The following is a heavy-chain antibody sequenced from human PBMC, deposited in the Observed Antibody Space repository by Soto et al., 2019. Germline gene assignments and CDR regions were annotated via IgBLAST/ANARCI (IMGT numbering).Heavy chain of an antibody. V-gene: IGHV1-69*12. D-gene: IGHD2-2*01. CDR1: GGTFSSYA. CDR3: ARSTIVLVPAPIRSPFDY. CDR2: IIPIFGTA. J-gene: IGHJ4*02. Sequence: QVQLVQSGAEVKKPGSSVKVSCKASGGTFSSYAISWVRQAPGQGLEWMGGIIPIFGTANYAQKFQGRVTITADESTRAADMERSRLRSEDTAVYYCARSTIVLVPAPIRSPFDYWGQGTLGTVSS.